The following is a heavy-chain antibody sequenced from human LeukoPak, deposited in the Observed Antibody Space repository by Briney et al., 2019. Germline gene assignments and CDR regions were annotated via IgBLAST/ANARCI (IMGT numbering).Heavy chain of an antibody. Sequence: GGSLRLSCAASGFTFSTYWIHWVRQVPGKGLVWVSHINGDGSSTSYADSVKGRFTISRDNSKDTLSLQMNSLRTEDTGVYYCARETSTTYGDDAFDVWGQGTMVAVSS. J-gene: IGHJ3*01. CDR1: GFTFSTYW. CDR3: ARETSTTYGDDAFDV. CDR2: INGDGSST. D-gene: IGHD1-1*01. V-gene: IGHV3-74*01.